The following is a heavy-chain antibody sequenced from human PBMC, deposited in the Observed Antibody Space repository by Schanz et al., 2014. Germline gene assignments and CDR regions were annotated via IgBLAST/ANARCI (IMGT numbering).Heavy chain of an antibody. D-gene: IGHD1-1*01. V-gene: IGHV3-23*01. CDR3: AKKVPAYNPFDS. J-gene: IGHJ4*02. Sequence: EVQLLESGGGLVQPGGSLRLSCAASGFTFSTYAMAWVRQAPGKGLEWVSAISGGGGTTYYTDSVKGRFTISRDNSKSTLYLQMNSLRAEDTAVYFCAKKVPAYNPFDSWGQGTLVTGSS. CDR2: ISGGGGTT. CDR1: GFTFSTYA.